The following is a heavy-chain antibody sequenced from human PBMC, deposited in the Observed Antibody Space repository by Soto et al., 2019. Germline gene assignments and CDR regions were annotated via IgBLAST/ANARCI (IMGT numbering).Heavy chain of an antibody. CDR2: INHSGST. D-gene: IGHD3-10*01. Sequence: QVQLQQWGAGLLKPSETLSLTCAVYGGSFSGYYWSWIRQPPGKGLEWIGEINHSGSTNYNPSLKSRVTISVDTSKNQFSLKLSSVTAADTAVYYCARVRLWFGDGSDYWGQGTLVTVSS. V-gene: IGHV4-34*01. CDR3: ARVRLWFGDGSDY. CDR1: GGSFSGYY. J-gene: IGHJ4*02.